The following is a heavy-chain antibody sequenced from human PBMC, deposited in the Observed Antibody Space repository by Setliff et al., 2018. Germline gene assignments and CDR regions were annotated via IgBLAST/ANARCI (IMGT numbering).Heavy chain of an antibody. J-gene: IGHJ4*02. CDR3: ARGGTYSSGPLDY. D-gene: IGHD3-22*01. CDR1: GFTFSSYA. Sequence: PGGSLRLSCAASGFTFSSYAMHWVRQAPGKGLEYVSSISSSGGNIYYANSVKGRFITSRDNSKSTLFLQMGSLRAEDMSVYYCARGGTYSSGPLDYWGQG. CDR2: ISSSGGNI. V-gene: IGHV3-64*01.